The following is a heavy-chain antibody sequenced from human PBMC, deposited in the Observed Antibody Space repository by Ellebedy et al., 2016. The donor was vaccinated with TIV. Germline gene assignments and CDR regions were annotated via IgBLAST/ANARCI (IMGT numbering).Heavy chain of an antibody. CDR2: INHIGST. V-gene: IGHV4-34*01. CDR1: GGSFTTYY. Sequence: SETLSLTXVVHGGSFTTYYWSWIRQPPGKGLEWIGEINHIGSTNYNSSLQSRVTMSVDTSKTQFSLKLSSVTAADTAVYYCVLGGDFDYWGQGTLVTVSS. D-gene: IGHD3-10*01. CDR3: VLGGDFDY. J-gene: IGHJ4*02.